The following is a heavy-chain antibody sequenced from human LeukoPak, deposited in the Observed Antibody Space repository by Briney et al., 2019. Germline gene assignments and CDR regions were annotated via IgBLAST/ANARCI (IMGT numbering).Heavy chain of an antibody. CDR2: IIPIFGTA. J-gene: IGHJ5*02. D-gene: IGHD5-12*01. CDR1: GGTFSSYA. V-gene: IGHV1-69*06. Sequence: GASVKVSCKASGGTFSSYAISWVRQAPGQGLEWMGGIIPIFGTANYAQKFQGRVTITADKSTSTAYMELSSLRSEDTAVYYCARDQESGYANWFDPWGQGTLVTVSS. CDR3: ARDQESGYANWFDP.